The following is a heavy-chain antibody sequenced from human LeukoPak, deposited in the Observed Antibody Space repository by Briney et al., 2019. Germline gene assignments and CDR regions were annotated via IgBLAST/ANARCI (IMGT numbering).Heavy chain of an antibody. Sequence: SETLSLTCTVSGGSISRYYWSWIRQPPGKGLEWIGYIYYSGSTNYNPSLKSRVTISVDTSKDQFSLKLSSVTAADTAVYYCARGPVGGTTYNDGDAFDIWGQGTMVTVSS. V-gene: IGHV4-59*01. CDR3: ARGPVGGTTYNDGDAFDI. D-gene: IGHD1-7*01. J-gene: IGHJ3*02. CDR2: IYYSGST. CDR1: GGSISRYY.